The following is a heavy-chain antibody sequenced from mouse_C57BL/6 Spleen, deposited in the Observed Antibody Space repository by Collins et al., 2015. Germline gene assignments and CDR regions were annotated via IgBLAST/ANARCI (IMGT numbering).Heavy chain of an antibody. Sequence: QVQLQQPGAELVRPGSSVKLSCKASGYTFTSYWMHWVKQRPIQGLEWIGNIDPSDSETHYNQKFKDKATLTVDKSSSTAYMQLSSLTSEDSAVYYCAITGTLSWFAYWGQGTLVTVSA. CDR3: AITGTLSWFAY. J-gene: IGHJ3*01. D-gene: IGHD4-1*01. CDR1: GYTFTSYW. V-gene: IGHV1-52*01. CDR2: IDPSDSET.